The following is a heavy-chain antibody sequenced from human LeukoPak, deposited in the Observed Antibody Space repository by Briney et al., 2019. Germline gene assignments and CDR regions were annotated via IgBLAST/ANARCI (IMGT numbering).Heavy chain of an antibody. CDR3: AKDGEYDILTGYYSR. Sequence: PGGTLRLSCAPSGFTFCTYLMGCVPGAPGKGVEWRANINQGGSEKYDVDSVKGRFTSSRDNAKNALFLQMNSLRAEDTALYYCAKDGEYDILTGYYSRWGQGTLVTVSS. J-gene: IGHJ4*02. V-gene: IGHV3-7*03. D-gene: IGHD3-9*01. CDR2: INQGGSEK. CDR1: GFTFCTYL.